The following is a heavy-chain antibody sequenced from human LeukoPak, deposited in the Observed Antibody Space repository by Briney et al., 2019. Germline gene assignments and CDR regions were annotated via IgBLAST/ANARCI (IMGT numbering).Heavy chain of an antibody. Sequence: PSETLSLTCTVSGGSINNYYWSWIRQPPGKGLDWIGYIYYSGSANYNPSLKNRVTISVDTSKNHFSLKLSSVTAADTAVYYCARYRNEALFAFDIWGQGTMVTVSS. J-gene: IGHJ3*02. V-gene: IGHV4-59*01. CDR3: ARYRNEALFAFDI. CDR1: GGSINNYY. D-gene: IGHD1-14*01. CDR2: IYYSGSA.